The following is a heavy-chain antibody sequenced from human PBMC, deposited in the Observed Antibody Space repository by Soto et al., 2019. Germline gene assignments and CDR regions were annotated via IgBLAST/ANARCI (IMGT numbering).Heavy chain of an antibody. Sequence: QVQLQESGPGLVKPSETLSLTCTVSGASISGYYWSWIRKSAGKGLEWIGRIYATGTTDYNPSRKSRVMMSVDTSKKQFSLKWRSVTAADTAVYYCVRDGTKTLRDWFDPWGQGISVTVSS. CDR1: GASISGYY. V-gene: IGHV4-4*07. D-gene: IGHD1-1*01. J-gene: IGHJ5*02. CDR3: VRDGTKTLRDWFDP. CDR2: IYATGTT.